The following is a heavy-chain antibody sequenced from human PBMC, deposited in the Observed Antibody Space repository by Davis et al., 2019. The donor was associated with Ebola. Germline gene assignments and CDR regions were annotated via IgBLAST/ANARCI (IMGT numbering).Heavy chain of an antibody. J-gene: IGHJ3*02. D-gene: IGHD3-22*01. Sequence: SETLSLTCTVSGGSISSGGYYWSWIRQHPGKGLEWIGYIYYSGSTYYNPSLKSRVTISVDTSKNQFSLKLSSVTAADTAVYYCARLTVTYYYDSSGYYTEPDAFDIWGQGTMVTVSS. CDR1: GGSISSGGYY. CDR3: ARLTVTYYYDSSGYYTEPDAFDI. CDR2: IYYSGST. V-gene: IGHV4-31*03.